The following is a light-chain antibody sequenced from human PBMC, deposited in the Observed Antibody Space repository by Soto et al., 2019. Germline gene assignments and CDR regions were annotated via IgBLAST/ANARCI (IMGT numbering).Light chain of an antibody. CDR3: QQYNSYPLT. CDR1: QSLVHSDGNTY. CDR2: KVS. Sequence: DIVMTQTPLSSPVTLGQPASISFRSSQSLVHSDGNTYLSWLQQRPGQPPRLLIYKVSNRFSGVPDRFSGSGAGTEFTLTISSLQPDDFATYYCQQYNSYPLTFGQGTKVDIK. J-gene: IGKJ1*01. V-gene: IGKV2-24*01.